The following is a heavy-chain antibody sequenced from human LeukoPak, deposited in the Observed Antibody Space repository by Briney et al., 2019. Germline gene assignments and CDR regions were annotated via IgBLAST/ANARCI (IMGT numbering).Heavy chain of an antibody. V-gene: IGHV4-59*01. D-gene: IGHD2-15*01. CDR1: GGSISSYY. Sequence: SETLSLTCTVSGGSISSYYWSWIRQPPGKGLEWIGYIYYSGSTNYNPSLKSRVTISVDTSKNQFSLKLSPVTAADTAVYYCARAERVGYCSGGSCYVFSFGIDVWGQGTTVTVSS. CDR3: ARAERVGYCSGGSCYVFSFGIDV. J-gene: IGHJ6*02. CDR2: IYYSGST.